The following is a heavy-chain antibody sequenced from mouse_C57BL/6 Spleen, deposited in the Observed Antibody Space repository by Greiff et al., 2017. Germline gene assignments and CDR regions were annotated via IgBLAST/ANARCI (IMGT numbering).Heavy chain of an antibody. J-gene: IGHJ4*01. Sequence: VQLKQSGPGLVKPSQSLSLTCSVTGYSITSGYYRNWIRQFPGNKLEWMGYISYDGSNNYNPSLKNRISITRDTSKNQFFLKLNSVTTEDTATYYCARENGSYAMDYWGQGTSVTVSS. CDR2: ISYDGSN. CDR1: GYSITSGYY. CDR3: ARENGSYAMDY. V-gene: IGHV3-6*01.